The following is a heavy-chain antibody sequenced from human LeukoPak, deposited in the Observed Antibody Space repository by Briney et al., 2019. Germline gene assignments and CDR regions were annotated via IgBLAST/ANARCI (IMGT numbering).Heavy chain of an antibody. CDR1: GDSVSSNSAA. D-gene: IGHD3-22*01. V-gene: IGHV6-1*01. CDR3: ARGTGGAHYYDSSGYYDP. Sequence: SQTLSLTCAISGDSVSSNSAAWHWIRQSPSRGLELLGRTYYRSKWYNDYAVSVKSRITINPDTSKNQSSLQLNSVTPEDTAVYYCARGTGGAHYYDSSGYYDPWGQGTLVTVSS. J-gene: IGHJ5*02. CDR2: TYYRSKWYN.